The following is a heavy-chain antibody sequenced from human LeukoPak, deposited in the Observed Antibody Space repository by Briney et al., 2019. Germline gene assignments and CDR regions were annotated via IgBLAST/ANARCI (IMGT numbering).Heavy chain of an antibody. Sequence: GSSVKVSCKASGGTFSSYAISWVRQAPGQGLEWMGGIIPIFGTANYAQKFQGRVTITADESTSTAYMELSSLRSEDTAVYYCARDPGGEYYGAFDIWGQGTMVTVPS. CDR2: IIPIFGTA. V-gene: IGHV1-69*01. D-gene: IGHD2/OR15-2a*01. J-gene: IGHJ3*02. CDR1: GGTFSSYA. CDR3: ARDPGGEYYGAFDI.